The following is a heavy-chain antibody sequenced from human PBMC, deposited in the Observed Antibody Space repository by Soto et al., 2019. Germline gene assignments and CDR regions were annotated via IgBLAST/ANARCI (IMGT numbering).Heavy chain of an antibody. Sequence: GGSLRLSCGASGFTFSSYWMRWVRQAPGKGLEWVANIEQNGSEKNYVDSVKGRFTISRDNANNSLYLQMNSLRAEDTAVYYCARVRRGYMYGYEDYWGRGTLVTVSS. CDR1: GFTFSSYW. V-gene: IGHV3-7*01. CDR2: IEQNGSEK. CDR3: ARVRRGYMYGYEDY. D-gene: IGHD5-18*01. J-gene: IGHJ4*01.